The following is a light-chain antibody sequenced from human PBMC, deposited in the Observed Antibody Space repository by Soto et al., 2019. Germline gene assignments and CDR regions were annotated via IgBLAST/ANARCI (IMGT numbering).Light chain of an antibody. Sequence: DLQMTQSPSSLSASVGDRVTITCQASQDISNYLNWYQRKPGKAPKLLIYDASNLETGVPSRFSGSGSGTHFTFTISSLQPEDIATYYCQQYDNLPLTVGGGTKVEIK. V-gene: IGKV1-33*01. J-gene: IGKJ4*01. CDR1: QDISNY. CDR3: QQYDNLPLT. CDR2: DAS.